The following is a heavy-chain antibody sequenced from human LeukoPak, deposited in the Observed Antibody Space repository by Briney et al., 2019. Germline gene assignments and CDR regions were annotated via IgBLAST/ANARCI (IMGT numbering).Heavy chain of an antibody. CDR2: IYDSGST. V-gene: IGHV4-30-4*01. J-gene: IGHJ4*02. Sequence: SQTLSLTCTVSGASIRSGDYYWSWIRQPPGKGLEWIGYIYDSGSTYYNPSLKSRITVSVDTSENRFSLKLSSVTAADTAVYYCATLGEYYDSSGYYYNWGQGTLVTVSS. CDR3: ATLGEYYDSSGYYYN. D-gene: IGHD3-22*01. CDR1: GASIRSGDYY.